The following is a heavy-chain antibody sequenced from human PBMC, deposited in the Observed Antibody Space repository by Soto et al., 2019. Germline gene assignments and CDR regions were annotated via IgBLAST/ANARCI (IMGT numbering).Heavy chain of an antibody. CDR3: ASYCSGGSCVPDY. CDR1: GGTFSSYA. D-gene: IGHD2-15*01. V-gene: IGHV1-69*01. CDR2: IIPIFGTA. J-gene: IGHJ4*02. Sequence: QVQLVQSGAEVKKPGSSVKVSCKASGGTFSSYAISWVRQAPGQGLEWMGGIIPIFGTANYAQKFQGRVTITAAEATSTAYMELSSLRSEDTAVYYCASYCSGGSCVPDYWGQGTLVTVSS.